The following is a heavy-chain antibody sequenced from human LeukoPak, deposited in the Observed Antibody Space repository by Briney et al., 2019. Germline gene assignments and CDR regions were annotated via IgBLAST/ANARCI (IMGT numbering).Heavy chain of an antibody. CDR1: GGSISSGSYY. CDR3: ASQRGPYRTSVFDY. Sequence: SETLSLTCTVSGGSISSGSYYWSWIRQPAGKGLEWIGRIYTSGSTNYNPSLKSRVTISVDTSKNQFSLKLSSVTAADTAVYYCASQRGPYRTSVFDYWGQGTLVTVSS. V-gene: IGHV4-61*02. CDR2: IYTSGST. D-gene: IGHD3-16*01. J-gene: IGHJ4*02.